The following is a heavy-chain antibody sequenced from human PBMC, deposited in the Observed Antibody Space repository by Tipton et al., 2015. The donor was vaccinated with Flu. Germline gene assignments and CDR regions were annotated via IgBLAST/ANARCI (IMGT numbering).Heavy chain of an antibody. J-gene: IGHJ5*02. V-gene: IGHV4-4*07. CDR2: IHRTGST. D-gene: IGHD4-11*01. CDR1: DGSISSYY. Sequence: LRLSCTVSDGSISSYYWNWIRQPAGKRLEWIAAIHRTGSTEYNPSLRSRVSISVDTSKNQFYLEMRSVTAEDMAVYYCARRDFSNYVSDPKNWLDRWGQGTLVTVPS. CDR3: ARRDFSNYVSDPKNWLDR.